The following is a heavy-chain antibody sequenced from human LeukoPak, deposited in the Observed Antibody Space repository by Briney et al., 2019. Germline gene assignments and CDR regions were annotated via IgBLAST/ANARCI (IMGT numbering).Heavy chain of an antibody. J-gene: IGHJ5*02. D-gene: IGHD3-16*01. V-gene: IGHV4-59*08. CDR3: ARLTYGSRWFDP. Sequence: PSETLSLTCTVSGGSISAYYWTWIRQPPGKEMEWIGNIYYTGSTNYKPSLKSRVTISVDTSKNQFSLKLSSVTAADTAVYYCARLTYGSRWFDPWGQGTLVTVSS. CDR1: GGSISAYY. CDR2: IYYTGST.